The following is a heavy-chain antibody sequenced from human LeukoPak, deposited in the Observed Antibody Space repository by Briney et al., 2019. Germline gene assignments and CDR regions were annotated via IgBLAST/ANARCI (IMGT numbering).Heavy chain of an antibody. CDR1: GGSISSSSYY. J-gene: IGHJ4*02. Sequence: PSETLSLTCTVSGGSISSSSYYWGWIRQPPGKGLEWIGNIYYSGSTYYNPSLKSRVTISVDTSKNQFSLKLRSVTAADTAVYYCARAHSSWSHVRGYFDYWGQGTLVTVSS. CDR2: IYYSGST. V-gene: IGHV4-39*07. D-gene: IGHD6-6*01. CDR3: ARAHSSWSHVRGYFDY.